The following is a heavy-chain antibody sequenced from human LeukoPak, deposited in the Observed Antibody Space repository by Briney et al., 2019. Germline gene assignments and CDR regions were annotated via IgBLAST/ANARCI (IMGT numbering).Heavy chain of an antibody. V-gene: IGHV4-30-2*01. CDR3: ATLRGANWALSISRTGWFDP. Sequence: SETLSLTCTVSGGSISSGGYYWSWIRQPPGKGLEWIGYIYHSGSTYYNPSLKSRVTISVDRSKNQFSLKLSSVTAADTAVYYCATLRGANWALSISRTGWFDPWGQGTLVTVSS. CDR1: GGSISSGGYY. CDR2: IYHSGST. D-gene: IGHD7-27*01. J-gene: IGHJ5*02.